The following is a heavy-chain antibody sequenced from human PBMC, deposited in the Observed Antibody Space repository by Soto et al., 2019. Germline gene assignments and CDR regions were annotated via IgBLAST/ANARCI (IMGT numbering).Heavy chain of an antibody. J-gene: IGHJ5*02. V-gene: IGHV4-59*12. CDR1: GASIRNYF. CDR2: IYYSGST. CDR3: ATYDFDGGSNRFDH. D-gene: IGHD3-3*01. Sequence: QVLLQESGPRLVKPSETLSLSCTISGASIRNYFWSWLRQPPGKGLEWIGQIYYSGSTNYNSSLKRRATISIDLSKRQFSLQLTSVTAADTAFYYCATYDFDGGSNRFDHWGQGSLVTVSS.